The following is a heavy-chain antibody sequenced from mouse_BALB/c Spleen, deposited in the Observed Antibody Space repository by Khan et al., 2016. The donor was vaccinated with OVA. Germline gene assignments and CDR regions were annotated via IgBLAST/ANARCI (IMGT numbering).Heavy chain of an antibody. V-gene: IGHV2-6-4*01. CDR3: ARAYYRYDGYYAMDY. J-gene: IGHJ4*01. CDR1: GFSLSRYN. CDR2: IWGGGGI. Sequence: QVQLQQSGPGLVAPSQSLSITCTVSGFSLSRYNIHWVRQPPGKGLEWLGMIWGGGGIDYNSTLKSRLSIRKDNSKSQVFLKMNSLQTDDTAMYYCARAYYRYDGYYAMDYWGQGTSVTVSS. D-gene: IGHD2-14*01.